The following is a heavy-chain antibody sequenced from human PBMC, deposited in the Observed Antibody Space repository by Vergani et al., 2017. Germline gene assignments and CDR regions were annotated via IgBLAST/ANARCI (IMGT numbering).Heavy chain of an antibody. CDR1: GFTFSSYS. CDR2: ISSSSSYI. CDR3: ARARELKVPWFDP. Sequence: VQLVESGGGLVKPGGSLRLSCAASGFTFSSYSMNWVRQAPGKGLEWVSSISSSSSYIYYADSVKGRLTISRDNAKNSLYLQMNSLRAEDTAVYYCARARELKVPWFDPWGQGTLVTVSS. V-gene: IGHV3-21*01. D-gene: IGHD3-10*01. J-gene: IGHJ5*02.